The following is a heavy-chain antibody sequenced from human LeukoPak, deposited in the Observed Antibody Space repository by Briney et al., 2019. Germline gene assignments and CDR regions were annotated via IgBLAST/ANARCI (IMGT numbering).Heavy chain of an antibody. V-gene: IGHV4-38-2*01. CDR1: AYSISSGYY. CDR2: FYYSGST. CDR3: SGGYCTKGVCYTGEY. Sequence: SETLSLTCAVSAYSISSGYYWGWIRRPPWMGRDWVGGFYYSGSTYYNPALKRRVNISVDTSKNQFSLKLSSVTPADTAVYYCSGGYCTKGVCYTGEYWGQGPLVTVSS. D-gene: IGHD2-8*01. J-gene: IGHJ1*01.